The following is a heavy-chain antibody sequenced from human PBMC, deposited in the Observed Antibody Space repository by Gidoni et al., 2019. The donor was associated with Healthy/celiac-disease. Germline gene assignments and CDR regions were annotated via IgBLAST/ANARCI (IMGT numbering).Heavy chain of an antibody. Sequence: HVQLQESGPGLVTPSEPLSPTSTVSGRSTSSYYWSWIRQPPGKGLEWIGYIYDSGSTNYNPSLKSRVTISVDTSKNQFSLKLSSVTAADTAVYYCARQRLRGSSLYYFDYWGQGTLVTVSS. V-gene: IGHV4-59*01. D-gene: IGHD5-12*01. CDR3: ARQRLRGSSLYYFDY. CDR1: GRSTSSYY. CDR2: IYDSGST. J-gene: IGHJ4*02.